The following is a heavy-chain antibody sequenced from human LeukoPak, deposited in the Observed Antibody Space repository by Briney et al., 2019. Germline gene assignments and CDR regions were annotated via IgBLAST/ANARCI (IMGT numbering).Heavy chain of an antibody. J-gene: IGHJ4*02. CDR2: ISSSSSHI. D-gene: IGHD3-9*01. Sequence: GGSLRLSCAASGFTFSSYSMNWVRQAPGKGLEWVSSISSSSSHIYYADSVKGRFTISRDNAKNSLYLQMNSLRAEDTAVYCCASWGRDILTGYYQFDYWGQGTLVTVSS. CDR3: ASWGRDILTGYYQFDY. V-gene: IGHV3-21*01. CDR1: GFTFSSYS.